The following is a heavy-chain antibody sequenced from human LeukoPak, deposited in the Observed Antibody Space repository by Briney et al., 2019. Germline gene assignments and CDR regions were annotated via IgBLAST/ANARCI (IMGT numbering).Heavy chain of an antibody. CDR2: ISYDGSNK. J-gene: IGHJ4*02. Sequence: GKSLRLSCAASGFSFSNYGIHWVRQAPGKGLEWVAVISYDGSNKYYADSVKGRFTISRDNSKNTLYLQMNSLRADDTAVYYCVKDVIYYDAYWGQGTLVTVSS. CDR1: GFSFSNYG. CDR3: VKDVIYYDAY. D-gene: IGHD3-22*01. V-gene: IGHV3-30*18.